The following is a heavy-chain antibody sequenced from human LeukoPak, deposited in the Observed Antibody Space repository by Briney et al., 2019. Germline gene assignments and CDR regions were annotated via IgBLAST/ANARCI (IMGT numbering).Heavy chain of an antibody. J-gene: IGHJ1*01. CDR1: GFTFSSYA. V-gene: IGHV3-64D*06. D-gene: IGHD3-10*01. Sequence: GGSLRLSCSASGFTFSSYAMHWVRQAPGKGLEYVSAISSNGGSTYYADSVKGRFTISRDNSKNTLYLRMSSLRAEDTAVYYCVKGFIRARDRYFQHWGQGTLVTVSS. CDR3: VKGFIRARDRYFQH. CDR2: ISSNGGST.